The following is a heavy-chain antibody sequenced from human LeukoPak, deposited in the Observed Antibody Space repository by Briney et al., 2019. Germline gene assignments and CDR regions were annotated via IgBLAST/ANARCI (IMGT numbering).Heavy chain of an antibody. CDR2: IHYDGSNN. J-gene: IGHJ4*02. V-gene: IGHV3-30*02. D-gene: IGHD6-13*01. CDR1: GFTFSSYA. Sequence: GGSLRLSCAAPGFTFSSYAMHWVRQAPGKGLEWVAFIHYDGSNNYYADSVKGRFTISRGNSKNTLYLQMNTLRADDTAVYYCAKDHGSSDWYYFDYWGQGTLVTVSS. CDR3: AKDHGSSDWYYFDY.